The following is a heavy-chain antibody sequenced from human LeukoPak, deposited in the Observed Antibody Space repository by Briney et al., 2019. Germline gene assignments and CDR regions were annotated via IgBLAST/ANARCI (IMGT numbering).Heavy chain of an antibody. V-gene: IGHV3-23*01. CDR1: EFTFSSYA. J-gene: IGHJ3*02. CDR3: ARDPNGDYIGAFDM. D-gene: IGHD4-17*01. Sequence: PGGSLRLSCAASEFTFSSYAMTWVRQAPGKGLGWVSSISGSGGSTQYADSVQGRFAISRDNSKNTLYLQMNSLRAEDTAVYFCARDPNGDYIGAFDMWGRGTMVSVSS. CDR2: ISGSGGST.